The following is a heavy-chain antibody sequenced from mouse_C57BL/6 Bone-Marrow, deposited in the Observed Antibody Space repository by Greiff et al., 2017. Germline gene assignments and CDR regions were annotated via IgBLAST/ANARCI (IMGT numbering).Heavy chain of an antibody. CDR1: GYTFTSYD. D-gene: IGHD1-1*01. V-gene: IGHV1-85*01. CDR2: IYPRTGST. J-gene: IGHJ1*03. CDR3: ARLEFDGSSGDWYFEV. Sequence: QVQLQQSGPELVKPGASVKLSCKASGYTFTSYDINWVKQRPGQGLEWIGWIYPRTGSTKYNEKFKGKATLTVDTSSSTAYMVLHSLTSSDSAVFFCARLEFDGSSGDWYFEVWGTGTTVTVSS.